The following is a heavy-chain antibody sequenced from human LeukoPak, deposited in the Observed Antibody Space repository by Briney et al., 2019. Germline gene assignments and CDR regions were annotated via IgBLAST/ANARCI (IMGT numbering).Heavy chain of an antibody. CDR2: IYYSGST. D-gene: IGHD3-10*01. Sequence: SETLSLTCTVSGESISGFYWTWIRQPPGKGLEWIGYIYYSGSTNYNPSLKSRVTISVDTSKNQFSLKLSSVTAADTAVYYCARPWFGEFKWFDPWGQGTLVTVSS. CDR3: ARPWFGEFKWFDP. V-gene: IGHV4-59*12. CDR1: GESISGFY. J-gene: IGHJ5*02.